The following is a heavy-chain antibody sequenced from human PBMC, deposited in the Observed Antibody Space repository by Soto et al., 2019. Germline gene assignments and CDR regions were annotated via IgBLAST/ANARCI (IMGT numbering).Heavy chain of an antibody. D-gene: IGHD2-2*01. Sequence: AETLSLTCAVYGVSFSGYCWNWIRQPPGKGLEWVGEVNDSGSTNYKPSLESRVTISVDKSKNQYSVKLSIVSVTAKDVYYCARGRKYQLVNTKFNWFDPWGQGTLVTVSS. J-gene: IGHJ5*02. CDR3: ARGRKYQLVNTKFNWFDP. V-gene: IGHV4-34*01. CDR2: VNDSGST. CDR1: GVSFSGYC.